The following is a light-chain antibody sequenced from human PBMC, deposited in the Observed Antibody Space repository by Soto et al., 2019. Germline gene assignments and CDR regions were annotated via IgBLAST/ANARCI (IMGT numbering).Light chain of an antibody. CDR1: QSVPNNY. Sequence: EIVLTQSPGTLSLSPGERATLYCRASQSVPNNYLAWYQQRLGQAPRLLIYGTSSRAPGISDRFSGGGSGTDFTLTVNRLEPEDFAVYFCQQYGGTPWTFGQGTNVEN. J-gene: IGKJ1*01. CDR3: QQYGGTPWT. V-gene: IGKV3-20*01. CDR2: GTS.